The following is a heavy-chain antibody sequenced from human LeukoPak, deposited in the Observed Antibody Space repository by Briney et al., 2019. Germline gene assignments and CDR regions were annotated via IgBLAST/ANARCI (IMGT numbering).Heavy chain of an antibody. J-gene: IGHJ3*02. Sequence: GSSVKVSCKASGYTFTSYGISWVRQAPGQGLEWMGWISAYNGNTNYAQKLQGRVTMTTDTSTSTAYMELRSLRSDDTAVYYCASRTYYYGSGSYPDAFDIWGQGTMVTVSS. V-gene: IGHV1-18*01. D-gene: IGHD3-10*01. CDR3: ASRTYYYGSGSYPDAFDI. CDR2: ISAYNGNT. CDR1: GYTFTSYG.